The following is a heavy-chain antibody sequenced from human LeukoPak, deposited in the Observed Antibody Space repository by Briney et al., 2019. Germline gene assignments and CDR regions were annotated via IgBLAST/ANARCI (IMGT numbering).Heavy chain of an antibody. V-gene: IGHV4-30-2*01. Sequence: SETLSLTCTVSGGSISSGGYYWSWIRQPPGKGLEWIGYIYHSGSTYYNPSLKSRVTISVDRSKNQFSLKLSSVTAADTAVYYCARVYYYDSSGYDYWGQGTLVTVSS. CDR3: ARVYYYDSSGYDY. CDR1: GGSISSGGYY. D-gene: IGHD3-22*01. CDR2: IYHSGST. J-gene: IGHJ4*02.